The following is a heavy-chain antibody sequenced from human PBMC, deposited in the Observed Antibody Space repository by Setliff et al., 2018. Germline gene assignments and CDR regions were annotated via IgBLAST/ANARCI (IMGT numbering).Heavy chain of an antibody. CDR1: GGSISSSSHY. J-gene: IGHJ4*02. Sequence: PSETLSLTCTVSGGSISSSSHYWGWLRQPPGKGLEWIGSISYSGTTYHNRSLRSRVTISIDTSKSQFSLKLSFVTAADTAVYFCARYDFWTGYYSGEGGNFDSWGQGTLVTVSS. D-gene: IGHD3-3*01. V-gene: IGHV4-39*01. CDR2: ISYSGTT. CDR3: ARYDFWTGYYSGEGGNFDS.